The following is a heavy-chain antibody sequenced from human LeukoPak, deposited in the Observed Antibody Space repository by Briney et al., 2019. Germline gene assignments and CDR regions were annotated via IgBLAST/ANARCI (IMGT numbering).Heavy chain of an antibody. V-gene: IGHV1-69*05. Sequence: SVKVSCKASGGTFSSHAIAWVRQAPGQGPEWMGGIIPISGTANYAQKFQGRVTITTDQSTSTAYMELSSLTSDDTAVYYCARGLQYQLLKALGYYYMDVWGEGTTATVSS. J-gene: IGHJ6*03. CDR1: GGTFSSHA. D-gene: IGHD2-2*01. CDR3: ARGLQYQLLKALGYYYMDV. CDR2: IIPISGTA.